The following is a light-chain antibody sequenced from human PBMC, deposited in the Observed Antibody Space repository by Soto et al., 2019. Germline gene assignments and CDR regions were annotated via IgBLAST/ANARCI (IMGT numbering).Light chain of an antibody. CDR2: AAS. Sequence: EIVMTQSPATLSVYPGERATLSCRASQSVTTYLAWYQQNPGQAPRLLIYAASTRATGIPARFSGSGSGTEFSLTISSLQSEDFAVYYCQQYISWPRTFGQGTKVEIK. J-gene: IGKJ1*01. V-gene: IGKV3-15*01. CDR3: QQYISWPRT. CDR1: QSVTTY.